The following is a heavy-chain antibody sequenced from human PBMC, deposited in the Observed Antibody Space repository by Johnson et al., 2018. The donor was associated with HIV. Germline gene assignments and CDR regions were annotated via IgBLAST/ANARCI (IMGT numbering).Heavy chain of an antibody. D-gene: IGHD3-9*01. J-gene: IGHJ3*02. CDR3: AREVVAVRYIDDAFDI. Sequence: QVQLVESGGGLVKPGGSLRLSCAASGFTFSDYYMSWIRQAPRKGLEWLSYISISGSTIYYADSVQGRFTISRDNAKNSLYLQMSSLRAEDTSVYYRAREVVAVRYIDDAFDIWGQGTMVTVSS. CDR2: ISISGSTI. V-gene: IGHV3-11*04. CDR1: GFTFSDYY.